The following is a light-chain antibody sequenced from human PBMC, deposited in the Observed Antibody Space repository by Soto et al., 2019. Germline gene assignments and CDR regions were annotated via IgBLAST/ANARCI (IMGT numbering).Light chain of an antibody. CDR2: EVT. Sequence: QSALTQPPSASGSPGQSVAISCTGTSSDVGGNNYVSWYQQHPGKAPKLMVYEVTKRPSGVPDRFSGSKSGNTASLTVCGLQAEDEADYYCSSYAGSNNVIFGGGTKLTVL. CDR3: SSYAGSNNVI. V-gene: IGLV2-8*01. J-gene: IGLJ2*01. CDR1: SSDVGGNNY.